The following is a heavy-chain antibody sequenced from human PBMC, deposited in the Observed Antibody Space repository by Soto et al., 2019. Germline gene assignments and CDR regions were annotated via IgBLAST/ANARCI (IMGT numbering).Heavy chain of an antibody. CDR2: ISYDGSNK. Sequence: GGSMRLSCAASGFTFSSYAMHWVRQAPGKGLEWVAVISYDGSNKYYADSVKGRFTISRDNSKNTLYLQMNSLRAEDTAVYYCARDLIGYCSGGSCYLDGSALDIWGQGTMVTV. D-gene: IGHD2-15*01. V-gene: IGHV3-30-3*01. J-gene: IGHJ3*02. CDR1: GFTFSSYA. CDR3: ARDLIGYCSGGSCYLDGSALDI.